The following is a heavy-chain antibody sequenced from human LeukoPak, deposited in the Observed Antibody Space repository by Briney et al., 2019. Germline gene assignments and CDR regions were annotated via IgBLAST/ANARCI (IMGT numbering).Heavy chain of an antibody. CDR3: ARRTSCDY. V-gene: IGHV3-23*01. CDR1: GFTFSTYD. CDR2: LTGSGGIT. J-gene: IGHJ4*02. Sequence: GGSLRLSCAASGFTFSTYDMSWVRQAPGRGLEWVSALTGSGGITYYADSVKGRFTISRDISKNTLYLQMNSLRAEDTAVYYYARRTSCDYWGQGTLVTVSS.